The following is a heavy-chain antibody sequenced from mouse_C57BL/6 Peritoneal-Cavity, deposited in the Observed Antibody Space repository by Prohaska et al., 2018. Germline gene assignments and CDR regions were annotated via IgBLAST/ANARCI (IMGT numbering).Heavy chain of an antibody. V-gene: IGHV4-1*01. J-gene: IGHJ3*01. CDR3: ARQGANWDWFAY. D-gene: IGHD4-1*01. Sequence: EVKLLQSGGGLVQPGGSLILSCAASGIDFSRYWMSWVRRAPGKGLEWIGESNPDSSTINYAPSLKDRFIISRDNAKNTLYLQMSKVRSEDTALYYCARQGANWDWFAYWGQGTLVTVSA. CDR2: SNPDSSTI. CDR1: GIDFSRYW.